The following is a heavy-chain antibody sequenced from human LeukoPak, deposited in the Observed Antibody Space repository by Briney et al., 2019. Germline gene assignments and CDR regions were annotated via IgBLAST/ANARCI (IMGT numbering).Heavy chain of an antibody. J-gene: IGHJ4*02. CDR3: ARGLVGDTAMLSE. CDR1: SGSFSIYS. D-gene: IGHD5-18*01. CDR2: FYTSGST. V-gene: IGHV4-4*07. Sequence: SETLSLTCTVSSGSFSIYSWSWIRQSAGKGLEWIGRFYTSGSTYYNPSLKSRVTMSVDTSKSHFSLKLTSVTAADTAMYSCARGLVGDTAMLSEWGQGILVTVSS.